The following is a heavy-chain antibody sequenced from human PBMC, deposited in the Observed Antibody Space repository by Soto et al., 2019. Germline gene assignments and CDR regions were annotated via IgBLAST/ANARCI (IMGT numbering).Heavy chain of an antibody. Sequence: SETLSLTCSFSGGSISAYYWSWIRQPPGKGLEWIGHIYYSGSTNYSPSLKSRVSISIDTSKRQFSLNLRSATAADTAVYYCERVGSGSYYDFNWFDPWGQGKVVTVS. CDR3: ERVGSGSYYDFNWFDP. J-gene: IGHJ5*02. V-gene: IGHV4-59*12. D-gene: IGHD1-26*01. CDR2: IYYSGST. CDR1: GGSISAYY.